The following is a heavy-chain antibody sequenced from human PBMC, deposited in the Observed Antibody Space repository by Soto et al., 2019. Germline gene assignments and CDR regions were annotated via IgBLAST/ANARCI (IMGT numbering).Heavy chain of an antibody. V-gene: IGHV3-48*03. D-gene: IGHD3-22*01. CDR3: ASKPSYYDSSGYQNYFDY. Sequence: GSLRLSCAASGFTFSSYEMNWVRQAPGKGLEWVSYISSSGSTIYYADSVKGRFTISRDNAKNSLYLQMNSLRAEDTAVYYCASKPSYYDSSGYQNYFDYWGQGTLVTVSS. J-gene: IGHJ4*02. CDR2: ISSSGSTI. CDR1: GFTFSSYE.